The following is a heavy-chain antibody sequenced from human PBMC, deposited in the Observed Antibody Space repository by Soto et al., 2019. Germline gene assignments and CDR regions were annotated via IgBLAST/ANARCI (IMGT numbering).Heavy chain of an antibody. J-gene: IGHJ5*02. Sequence: RRLSCAASGFTFSSYGMHWVRQAPGKGLEWVAVISYDGSNKYYADSVKGRFTISRDNSKNTLYLQMNSLRAEDTAVYYCAKVPGYSSSSNWFNPWGQGTLVTVSS. V-gene: IGHV3-30*18. CDR1: GFTFSSYG. CDR2: ISYDGSNK. D-gene: IGHD6-13*01. CDR3: AKVPGYSSSSNWFNP.